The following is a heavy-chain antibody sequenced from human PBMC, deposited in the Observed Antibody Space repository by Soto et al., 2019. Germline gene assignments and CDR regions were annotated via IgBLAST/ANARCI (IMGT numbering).Heavy chain of an antibody. J-gene: IGHJ6*02. CDR1: GGSISSGGYY. D-gene: IGHD3-3*01. CDR2: IYYSGST. V-gene: IGHV4-31*03. Sequence: SETLSLTCTVSGGSISSGGYYWSWIRQHPGKGLEWIGYIYYSGSTYYNPSLKSRVTISVDTSKNQFSLKLSSVTAADTAVYYCARERTIFGVVASYYYGTDVWGQGTTVTVSS. CDR3: ARERTIFGVVASYYYGTDV.